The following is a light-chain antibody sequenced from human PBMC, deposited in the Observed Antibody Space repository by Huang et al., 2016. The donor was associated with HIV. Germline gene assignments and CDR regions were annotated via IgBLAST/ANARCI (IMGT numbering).Light chain of an antibody. CDR3: NHYSNWPHTWT. Sequence: EIVMTQSPATLSVSPGERATLSCRASQSVAKHFAWYQQKPGQAPRLLIYGASTRATGIPARFSGSGSGTEFTLTISSLQSEDFAVYYCNHYSNWPHTWT. CDR2: GAS. J-gene: IGKJ1*01. CDR1: QSVAKH. V-gene: IGKV3-15*01.